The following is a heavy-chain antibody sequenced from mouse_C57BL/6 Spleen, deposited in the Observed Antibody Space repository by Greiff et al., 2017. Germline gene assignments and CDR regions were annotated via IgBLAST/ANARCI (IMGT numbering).Heavy chain of an antibody. D-gene: IGHD4-1*01. CDR3: ARGLGFDY. CDR2: INPNNGGT. Sequence: EVQLQQSGPELVKPGASVKISCKASGYTFTDYYMNWVKQSPGKSLEWIGDINPNNGGTSYNQKFKGKATLTVDKSSSTAYMELRSLTSEDSAVYYCARGLGFDYGGQGTTLTVSS. CDR1: GYTFTDYY. V-gene: IGHV1-26*01. J-gene: IGHJ2*01.